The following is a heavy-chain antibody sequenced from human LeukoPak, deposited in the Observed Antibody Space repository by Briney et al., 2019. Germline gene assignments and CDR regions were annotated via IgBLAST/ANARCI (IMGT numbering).Heavy chain of an antibody. D-gene: IGHD6-6*01. CDR1: GFTFSNYG. V-gene: IGHV3-23*01. Sequence: GGSLTLSCAASGFTFSNYGMSWVRHAPGKGLEWVSAISDDGRSTYYADSVKGRFTISKDNSKKTLSLQMNNLRAEDTAVYYCAKRVPYSSSSVYFDYWGQGTLVTVSS. J-gene: IGHJ4*02. CDR2: ISDDGRST. CDR3: AKRVPYSSSSVYFDY.